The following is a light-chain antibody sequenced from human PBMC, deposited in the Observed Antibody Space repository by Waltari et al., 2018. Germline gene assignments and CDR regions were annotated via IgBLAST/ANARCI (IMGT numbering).Light chain of an antibody. CDR2: YDS. CDR3: LVWHSTIDHQVV. CDR1: NIGRKS. J-gene: IGLJ2*01. Sequence: SYVVTQSPSVSVAPGETASSTCGGDNIGRKSAQWYQQRPGQAPVLVISYDSDRPSGIPERFSCSNSGNTATLTISWVEAEDEADYYCLVWHSTIDHQVVFSGGTKLTVL. V-gene: IGLV3-21*04.